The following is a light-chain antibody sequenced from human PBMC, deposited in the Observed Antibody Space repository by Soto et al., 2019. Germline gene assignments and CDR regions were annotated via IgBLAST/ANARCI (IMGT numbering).Light chain of an antibody. Sequence: EIVLTQSPGTLSLSPGERATLSCRASQSVSSSYLAWYQQKPGQAPRLLIYGASSRATGIPDRFSGSGSGTDCTLTISRLEPADFSVYYCQHSFTFGPGTKVDIK. J-gene: IGKJ3*01. CDR1: QSVSSSY. CDR3: QHSFT. V-gene: IGKV3-20*01. CDR2: GAS.